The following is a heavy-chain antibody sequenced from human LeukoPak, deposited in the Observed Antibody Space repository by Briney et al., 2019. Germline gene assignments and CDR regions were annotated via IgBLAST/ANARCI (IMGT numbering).Heavy chain of an antibody. CDR1: GGSISSYY. V-gene: IGHV4-34*01. D-gene: IGHD3-10*01. CDR2: INHSGST. J-gene: IGHJ4*02. Sequence: PSETLSLTCTVSGGSISSYYWSWIRQPPGKGLEWIGEINHSGSTNYNPSLKSRVTISVDTSKNQFSLKLSSVTAADTAVYYCARARGVFDYWGQGTLVTVSS. CDR3: ARARGVFDY.